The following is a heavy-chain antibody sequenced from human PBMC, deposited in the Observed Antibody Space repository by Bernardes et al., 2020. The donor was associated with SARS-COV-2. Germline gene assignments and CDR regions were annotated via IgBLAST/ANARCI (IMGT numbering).Heavy chain of an antibody. CDR2: ISHSGIT. Sequence: SETLSLTCAVYGGSFNRYYWSWIRQPPGKGLEWIGEISHSGITNSNPSLKSRVTISVASSKSQFSLKLDSVTAADTAVYYCARLQSVPGLFYVSWRYQGLDVWGQGTTVTVSS. CDR1: GGSFNRYY. CDR3: ARLQSVPGLFYVSWRYQGLDV. J-gene: IGHJ6*02. D-gene: IGHD2-2*01. V-gene: IGHV4-34*01.